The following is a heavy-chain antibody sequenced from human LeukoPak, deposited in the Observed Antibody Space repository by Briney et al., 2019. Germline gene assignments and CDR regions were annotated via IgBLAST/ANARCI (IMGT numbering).Heavy chain of an antibody. CDR3: AKWPEGATPKFHH. CDR1: GFTFRSYT. V-gene: IGHV3-23*01. J-gene: IGHJ4*02. Sequence: GGSLRLSCAASGFTFRSYTMNWVRQAPGKGLEWVSTISASGHATYYPDSVRGRFTISRDNSKSTLHLQMDSLRAEDSALYYCAKWPEGATPKFHHWGQGTLVTVSS. CDR2: ISASGHAT. D-gene: IGHD1-26*01.